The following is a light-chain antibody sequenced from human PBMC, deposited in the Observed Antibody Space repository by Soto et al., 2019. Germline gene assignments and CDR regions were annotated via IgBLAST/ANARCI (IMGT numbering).Light chain of an antibody. V-gene: IGKV3-20*01. Sequence: EIVLTQSPATLSLSPGEGATLSCRASHSVASTYLAWYQQKPGLAPRLIIYGASNRASGTPDRFSGGGSGTDFTLTISRLEPEAFAVYYCQQYGSSSFTFGQGTKLEI. CDR1: HSVASTY. J-gene: IGKJ2*01. CDR2: GAS. CDR3: QQYGSSSFT.